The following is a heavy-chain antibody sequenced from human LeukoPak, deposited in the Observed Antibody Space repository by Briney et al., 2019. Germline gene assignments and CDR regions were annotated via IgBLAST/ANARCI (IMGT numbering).Heavy chain of an antibody. V-gene: IGHV3-7*05. J-gene: IGHJ4*02. CDR3: ARSEWGGYDH. CDR2: IKQDGSEK. CDR1: GXTFSSYW. Sequence: PGGSLRLSCAASGXTFSSYWMSWVRQAPGKGLEWVANIKQDGSEKNYVGSLKGRFTISRDNAKKSLYLQMNSLRAEDTAVYFCARSEWGGYDHWGQGTLVTVSS. D-gene: IGHD3-16*01.